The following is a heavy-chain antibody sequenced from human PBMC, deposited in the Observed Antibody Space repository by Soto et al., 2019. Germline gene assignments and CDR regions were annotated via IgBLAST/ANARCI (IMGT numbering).Heavy chain of an antibody. CDR1: GGSISSYY. J-gene: IGHJ3*01. D-gene: IGHD3-10*01. Sequence: SETLSLTCTVSGGSISSYYWSWIRQPPGKGLGWIGYIYYSGSTNYNPSLKSRVSISVDTSKNQFSLKLSSVTAADTAVYYCARVWGGAFDFWGQGTMVTVSS. CDR2: IYYSGST. V-gene: IGHV4-59*01. CDR3: ARVWGGAFDF.